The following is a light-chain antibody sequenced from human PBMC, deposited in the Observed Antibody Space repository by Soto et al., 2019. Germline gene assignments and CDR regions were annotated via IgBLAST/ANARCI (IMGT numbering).Light chain of an antibody. CDR3: QQYGSSPDT. Sequence: EIVLTQSPGTLSLSPGEIATLSCRASQSVRSSYLAWYQQNAGQAPRLLIYGASSRATGIPDRFSGSGSGTDFTLTISRLEPEDFAVYYCQQYGSSPDTFGQGTRLENK. CDR2: GAS. CDR1: QSVRSSY. V-gene: IGKV3-20*01. J-gene: IGKJ5*01.